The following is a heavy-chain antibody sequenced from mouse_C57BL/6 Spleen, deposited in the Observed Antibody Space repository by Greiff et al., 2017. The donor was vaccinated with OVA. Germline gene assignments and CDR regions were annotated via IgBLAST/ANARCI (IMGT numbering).Heavy chain of an antibody. J-gene: IGHJ2*01. Sequence: QVQLQQSGPGLVQPSQSLSITCTVSGFSLTSYGVHWVRQSPGKGLEWLGVIWSGGSTDYNAAFISRLSISKDNSKSQVFCKMNRLQADDTAIYYCAKGGTGFDYWGQGTTLTVSS. V-gene: IGHV2-2*01. CDR3: AKGGTGFDY. CDR1: GFSLTSYG. D-gene: IGHD4-1*01. CDR2: IWSGGST.